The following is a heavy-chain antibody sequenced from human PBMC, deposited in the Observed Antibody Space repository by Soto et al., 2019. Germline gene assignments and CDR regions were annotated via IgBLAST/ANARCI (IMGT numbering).Heavy chain of an antibody. Sequence: QVQLQESGPGLVKPSQTLSLTCTVSGGSISSGGYYWSWIRQHPGKGLEWIGYIYYSGSTYYNPSLKSRVTISVDTSKNLFSLKLSSVTAADTAVYYCARGRSPRLLRIAARLFDPWGQGTLVTVSS. CDR1: GGSISSGGYY. D-gene: IGHD6-6*01. J-gene: IGHJ5*02. V-gene: IGHV4-31*03. CDR2: IYYSGST. CDR3: ARGRSPRLLRIAARLFDP.